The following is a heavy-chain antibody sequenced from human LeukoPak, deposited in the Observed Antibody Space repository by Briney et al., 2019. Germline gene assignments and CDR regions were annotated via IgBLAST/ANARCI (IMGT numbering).Heavy chain of an antibody. D-gene: IGHD3-10*02. CDR1: GFTFSSYE. Sequence: HPGGSLRLSCAASGFTFSSYEMNWVRQAPGKGLEWVSYISSSGSTIYYADSVKGRFTISIDNAKNSLYLQMNSLRAEDTAVYYCAELGITMIGGVWGKGTTVTSSS. J-gene: IGHJ6*04. V-gene: IGHV3-48*03. CDR3: AELGITMIGGV. CDR2: ISSSGSTI.